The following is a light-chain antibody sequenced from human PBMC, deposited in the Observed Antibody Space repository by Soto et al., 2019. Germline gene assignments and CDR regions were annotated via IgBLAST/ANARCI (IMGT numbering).Light chain of an antibody. Sequence: PGERATLSCRASQRVASNYLAWFQQKPGQAPRLLIYEASSRATGIPDRFSGSGSGTDFTLTINRLEPEDFAVFYCQQYAYSPRTFGQGTRVEIK. CDR3: QQYAYSPRT. V-gene: IGKV3-20*01. CDR1: QRVASNY. J-gene: IGKJ1*01. CDR2: EAS.